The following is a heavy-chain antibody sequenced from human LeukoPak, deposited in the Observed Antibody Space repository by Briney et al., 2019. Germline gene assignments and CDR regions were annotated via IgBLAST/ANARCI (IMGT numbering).Heavy chain of an antibody. CDR2: IYYSGST. CDR1: GGSISSSSYY. Sequence: SETLSLTCTVSGGSISSSSYYWGWLRQPPGKGLEWIGSIYYSGSTYYNPSLKSRVTISVDTSKNQFSLKLSSVTAADTAVYYCARESADIVVVPAVRSYYYYMDVWGKGTTVTVSS. D-gene: IGHD2-2*01. J-gene: IGHJ6*03. V-gene: IGHV4-39*07. CDR3: ARESADIVVVPAVRSYYYYMDV.